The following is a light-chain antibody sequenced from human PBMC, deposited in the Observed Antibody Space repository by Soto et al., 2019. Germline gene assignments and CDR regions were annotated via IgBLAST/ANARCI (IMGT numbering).Light chain of an antibody. CDR2: LAS. Sequence: DIQMTQSPSAMSASVGDSVTITCRASQDISNFLAWFQQKPGNVPKRLIYLASSLQSGVPSRFSGSGSGTDFTLTISSLQPEDFATYFCLQHNNYPPPFGQGTKVDIK. CDR1: QDISNF. J-gene: IGKJ1*01. CDR3: LQHNNYPPP. V-gene: IGKV1-17*03.